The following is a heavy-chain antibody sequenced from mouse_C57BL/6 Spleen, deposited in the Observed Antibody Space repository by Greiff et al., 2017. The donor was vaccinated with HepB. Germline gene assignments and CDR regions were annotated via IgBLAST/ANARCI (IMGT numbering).Heavy chain of an antibody. CDR3: ARDGNRGYFDY. V-gene: IGHV1-67*01. CDR2: ISTYYGDA. CDR1: GYTFTDYA. D-gene: IGHD2-1*01. J-gene: IGHJ2*01. Sequence: VQLVESGPELVRPGVSVKISCKGSGYTFTDYAMHWVKQSPAKGLEWIGVISTYYGDASYNQKFKDKATMTVDKSSSTAYMELARLTSEDSAVYYCARDGNRGYFDYWGQGTTLTVSS.